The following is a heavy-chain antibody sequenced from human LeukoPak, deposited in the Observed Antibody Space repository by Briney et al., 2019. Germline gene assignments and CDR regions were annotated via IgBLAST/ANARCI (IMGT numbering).Heavy chain of an antibody. Sequence: ASVKVSCKAYGYTFTSYDINWVRQATGQGLEWMGWMNPNSGNTVYTQRFQGRVTMTRNTSTSTAYMELSNVRSEDTAVYYCARGRARYGMDVWGQGTTVTVSS. V-gene: IGHV1-8*01. J-gene: IGHJ6*02. CDR3: ARGRARYGMDV. CDR1: GYTFTSYD. CDR2: MNPNSGNT.